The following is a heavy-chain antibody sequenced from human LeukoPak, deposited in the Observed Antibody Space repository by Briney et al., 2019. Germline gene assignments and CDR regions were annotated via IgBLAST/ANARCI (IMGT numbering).Heavy chain of an antibody. Sequence: GGSLRLSCAASGFTFSSYAMSWVRQAPGKGLEWVSAISGSGGSTYYADSVKGRFTISRDNSKNTLYLQMNSLRAEDTAVYYCARDTTYSSSSFFDYWGQGTLVTVSS. D-gene: IGHD6-6*01. CDR3: ARDTTYSSSSFFDY. CDR2: ISGSGGST. V-gene: IGHV3-23*01. J-gene: IGHJ4*02. CDR1: GFTFSSYA.